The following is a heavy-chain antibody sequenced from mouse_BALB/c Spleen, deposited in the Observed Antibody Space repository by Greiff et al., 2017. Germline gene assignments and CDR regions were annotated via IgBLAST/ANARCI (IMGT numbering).Heavy chain of an antibody. CDR2: IYPGNSDT. J-gene: IGHJ4*01. Sequence: VQLKQSGTVLARPGASVKMSCKASGYSFTSYWMHWVKQRPGQGLEWIGAIYPGNSDTSYNQKFKGKAKLTAVTSASTAYMELSSLTNEDSAVYYCTRSPKNYGTMDYWGQGTSVTVSS. CDR1: GYSFTSYW. D-gene: IGHD1-1*02. V-gene: IGHV1-5*01. CDR3: TRSPKNYGTMDY.